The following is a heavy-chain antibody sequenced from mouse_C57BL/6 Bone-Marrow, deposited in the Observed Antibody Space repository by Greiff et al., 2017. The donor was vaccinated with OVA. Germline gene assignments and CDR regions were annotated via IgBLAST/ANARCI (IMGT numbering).Heavy chain of an antibody. CDR1: GFNIKDDY. CDR2: IDPENGDT. J-gene: IGHJ2*01. D-gene: IGHD1-1*01. CDR3: TTSFIGDYGY. V-gene: IGHV14-4*01. Sequence: EVQLQEPGAELVRPGASVKLSCTASGFNIKDDYMHWVKQRPEQGLEWIGWIDPENGDTEYASKFQGKATITADTSSNTAYLQLSSLTSEDTAVYYGTTSFIGDYGYWGQGTTLTVSS.